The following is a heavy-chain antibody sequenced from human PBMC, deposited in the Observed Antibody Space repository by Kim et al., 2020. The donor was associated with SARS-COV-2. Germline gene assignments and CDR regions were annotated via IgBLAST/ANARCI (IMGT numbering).Heavy chain of an antibody. CDR3: ARHAWVDR. V-gene: IGHV3-53*01. J-gene: IGHJ1*01. CDR2: ICTDGST. Sequence: GGSLRLSCAASGFTFSTFYMSWVRQAPGKGLEWVSAICTDGSTYYADSVKGRFTISRDNSKNAVYLQMNSLRADDTTVYYCARHAWVDRWDQGTLITGS. CDR1: GFTFSTFY. D-gene: IGHD7-27*01.